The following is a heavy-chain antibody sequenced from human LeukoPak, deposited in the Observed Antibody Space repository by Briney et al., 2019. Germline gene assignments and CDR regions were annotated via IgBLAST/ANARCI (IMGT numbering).Heavy chain of an antibody. D-gene: IGHD3-10*01. CDR3: ARDTYYYGSGSYFVYYYYMDV. V-gene: IGHV3-33*08. CDR2: IWYDGSNK. J-gene: IGHJ6*03. Sequence: GGSLRLSCAASGFTFSDYTMNWVRQAPGKGLEWVADIWYDGSNKYYADSVKGRFTISRDNSKNTLYLQMNSLRAEDTAVYYCARDTYYYGSGSYFVYYYYMDVWGKGTTVTVSS. CDR1: GFTFSDYT.